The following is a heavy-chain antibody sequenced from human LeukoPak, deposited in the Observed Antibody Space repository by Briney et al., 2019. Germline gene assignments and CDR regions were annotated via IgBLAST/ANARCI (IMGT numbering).Heavy chain of an antibody. Sequence: SETLSLTCAVYGGSFSGYYWSWIRQSPGKGLEWIREINHSGSTKYNPSLKSRVTISVDTSKNQFSLKLSSVTAADTAVYYCARYCSSTSCPGGAFDIWGQGTMVTVSS. D-gene: IGHD2-2*01. CDR1: GGSFSGYY. J-gene: IGHJ3*02. V-gene: IGHV4-34*01. CDR2: INHSGST. CDR3: ARYCSSTSCPGGAFDI.